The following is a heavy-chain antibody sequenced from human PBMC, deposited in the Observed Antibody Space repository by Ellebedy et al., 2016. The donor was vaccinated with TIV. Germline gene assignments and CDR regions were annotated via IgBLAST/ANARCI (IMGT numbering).Heavy chain of an antibody. D-gene: IGHD6-19*01. CDR2: VSDDGCST. Sequence: GESLKISCAASGFTFSKHAMSWVRQAPGKGLEWISGVSDDGCSTYNADSVKGRFTISRDNSKNTLYLQMNSLRAEDTAVYYCARGRGSGWYMYPIDYWGHGTVVTVSS. V-gene: IGHV3-23*01. J-gene: IGHJ4*01. CDR1: GFTFSKHA. CDR3: ARGRGSGWYMYPIDY.